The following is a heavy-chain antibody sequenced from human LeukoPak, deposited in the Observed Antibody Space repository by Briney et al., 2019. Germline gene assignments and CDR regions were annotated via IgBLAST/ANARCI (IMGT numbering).Heavy chain of an antibody. Sequence: PGGSLRLSCAASGFTVSSNYMSWIRQAPGKGLEWVSYISSSGSTIYYADSVKGRFTISRDNAKNSLYLQMNSLRAEDTAVYYCARASDYYYYYMDVWGKGTTVTVSS. CDR3: ARASDYYYYYMDV. CDR2: ISSSGSTI. V-gene: IGHV3-11*04. J-gene: IGHJ6*03. CDR1: GFTVSSNY.